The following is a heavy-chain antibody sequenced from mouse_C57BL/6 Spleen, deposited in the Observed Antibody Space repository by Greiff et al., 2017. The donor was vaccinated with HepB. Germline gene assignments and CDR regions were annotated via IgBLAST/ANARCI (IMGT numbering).Heavy chain of an antibody. CDR2: INPYNGGT. Sequence: EVQLQQSGPVLVKPGASVKMSCKASGYTFTDYYMNWVKQSHGKSLEWIGVINPYNGGTSYNQKFKGKATLTVDKSSSTAYMELNSLTSEDSAVYYCARQSDYCDYWGQGTTLTVSS. CDR3: ARQSDYCDY. J-gene: IGHJ2*01. CDR1: GYTFTDYY. V-gene: IGHV1-19*01.